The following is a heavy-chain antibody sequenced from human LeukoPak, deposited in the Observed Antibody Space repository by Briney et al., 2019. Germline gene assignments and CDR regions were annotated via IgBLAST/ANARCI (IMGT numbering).Heavy chain of an antibody. CDR3: ARDVGDSSSWYY. V-gene: IGHV4-59*01. Sequence: SETLSLTCTVSGGSISSYYWSWIWQPPGKGLEWIGYIYYSGSTNYNPSLKSRVTISVDTSKNQFSLKLSSVTAADTAVYYCARDVGDSSSWYYWGQGTLVTVSS. CDR2: IYYSGST. CDR1: GGSISSYY. J-gene: IGHJ4*02. D-gene: IGHD6-13*01.